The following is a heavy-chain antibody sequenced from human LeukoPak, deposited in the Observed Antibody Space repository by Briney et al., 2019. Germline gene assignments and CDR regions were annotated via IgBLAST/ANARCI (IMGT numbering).Heavy chain of an antibody. D-gene: IGHD5-12*01. CDR3: ARDKSAYDSYFDY. Sequence: PSETLSLTCTVSGASISSYYWSWIRQPPGKGLEWIGYIYDSGSTNYNPSLKSRVTISVDTSKNQFSLKLSSVTAADTAAYYCARDKSAYDSYFDYWGQGTLVTVSS. CDR1: GASISSYY. V-gene: IGHV4-59*01. J-gene: IGHJ4*02. CDR2: IYDSGST.